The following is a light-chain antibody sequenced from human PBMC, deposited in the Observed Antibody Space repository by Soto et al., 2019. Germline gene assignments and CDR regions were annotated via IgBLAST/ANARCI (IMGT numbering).Light chain of an antibody. CDR1: SSNIGAGYD. J-gene: IGLJ2*01. Sequence: QSVLTQAPSVSGAPGQRVTISCTGSSSNIGAGYDVHWYQQLPGAAPKLLIYGNNNRPSGVPERFSGSKSGTSASLAITGLQAEDEADYYCQSYDRSLSGHVVFGGGTQLTVL. CDR3: QSYDRSLSGHVV. V-gene: IGLV1-40*01. CDR2: GNN.